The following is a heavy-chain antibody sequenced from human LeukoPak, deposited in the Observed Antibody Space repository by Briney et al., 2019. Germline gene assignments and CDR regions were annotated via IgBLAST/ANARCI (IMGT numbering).Heavy chain of an antibody. CDR1: GGSVSSGSYY. J-gene: IGHJ4*02. CDR2: IYYSGST. D-gene: IGHD3-10*01. V-gene: IGHV4-61*01. CDR3: ARVAVVRGLMYFDY. Sequence: PSETLSLTCTVSGGSVSSGSYYWSWIRQPPGEGLAWIAYIYYSGSTNYNPSLKSRVTISVDTSKNQFSLKLSSVTAADTAVYYCARVAVVRGLMYFDYWGQGTLVTVSS.